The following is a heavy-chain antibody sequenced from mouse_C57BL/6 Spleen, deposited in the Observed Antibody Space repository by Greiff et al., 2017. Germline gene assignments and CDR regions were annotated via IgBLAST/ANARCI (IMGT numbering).Heavy chain of an antibody. CDR1: GYTFTSYW. CDR3: ARGVTVVATNWYFDV. CDR2: IDPSASYT. Sequence: VQLQQPGAELVMPGASVKLSCKASGYTFTSYWMHWVKQRPGQGLEWIGEIDPSASYTNYNQKFNGKSTLTVDKSSSTAYMQLSSLTSEDSAVYYCARGVTVVATNWYFDVWGTGTTVTVSS. V-gene: IGHV1-69*01. D-gene: IGHD1-1*01. J-gene: IGHJ1*03.